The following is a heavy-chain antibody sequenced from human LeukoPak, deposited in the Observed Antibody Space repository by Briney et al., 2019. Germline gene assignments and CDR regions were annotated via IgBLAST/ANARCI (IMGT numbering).Heavy chain of an antibody. J-gene: IGHJ4*02. CDR3: ARDRRYCSGSTCYSGIDF. CDR2: IYSGGST. CDR1: GFTVTSNY. Sequence: GGSLRLSCAVSGFTVTSNYMTWVRQAPGKGLEWVSVIYSGGSTYYADSVKGRFTISRDNSKNTVYLQIKTLRAEDTAVYYCARDRRYCSGSTCYSGIDFWGQGTLVSVSS. D-gene: IGHD2-15*01. V-gene: IGHV3-53*01.